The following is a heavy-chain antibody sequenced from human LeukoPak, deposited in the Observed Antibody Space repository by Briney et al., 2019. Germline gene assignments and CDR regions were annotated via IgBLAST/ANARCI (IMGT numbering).Heavy chain of an antibody. V-gene: IGHV4-38-2*01. CDR1: GYSISSGYY. CDR3: AGTGSGKQAHYFDY. D-gene: IGHD3-10*01. J-gene: IGHJ4*02. Sequence: SETLSLTCAVSGYSISSGYYWGWIRQPPGKGLEWIGSIYHSGSTYYNPSLKSRVTISVDTSKNQFSLKLSSVTAADTAVYYCAGTGSGKQAHYFDYWGQGTLVTVSS. CDR2: IYHSGST.